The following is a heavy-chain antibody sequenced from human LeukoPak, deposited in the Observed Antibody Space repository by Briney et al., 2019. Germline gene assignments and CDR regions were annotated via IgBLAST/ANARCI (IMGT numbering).Heavy chain of an antibody. V-gene: IGHV4-39*01. CDR3: ARQRRYRSGTNCQIPGPVDH. CDR2: IYYSGST. Sequence: SETLSLTCTVSGGSISSSSYYGGWIRQPPGKGLEWIGSIYYSGSTYYNTSLKSRVIISVDTSKNQFSLKLSSVTAADTAVYYCARQRRYRSGTNCQIPGPVDHWGQGTLVTVSS. D-gene: IGHD2-2*01. J-gene: IGHJ4*02. CDR1: GGSISSSSYY.